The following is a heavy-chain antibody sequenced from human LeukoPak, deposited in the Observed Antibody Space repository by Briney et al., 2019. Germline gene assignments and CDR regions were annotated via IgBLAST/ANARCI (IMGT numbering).Heavy chain of an antibody. V-gene: IGHV1-2*02. J-gene: IGHJ3*02. D-gene: IGHD2-21*01. CDR1: GYTFTGYY. Sequence: ASVKVSCKASGYTFTGYYMHWVRQAPGQGLEWMGWINPNSGGTNYAQKFQGRVTMTRDTSIRTAYMELSRLRSDDTAVYYCALGYCGGDCIDAFDIWGQGTMVTVSS. CDR2: INPNSGGT. CDR3: ALGYCGGDCIDAFDI.